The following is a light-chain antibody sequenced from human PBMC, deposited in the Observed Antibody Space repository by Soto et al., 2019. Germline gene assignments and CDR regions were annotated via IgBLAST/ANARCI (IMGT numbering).Light chain of an antibody. V-gene: IGLV1-51*02. CDR2: ENN. Sequence: QPPPLSAGPGQKVTPPYPGSSSHIGNNYVSWYQQLPRTAPKLLIYENNKRPSGIPDRFSGSKSGTSATLGITGLQTGDEADYYCGTWDSSLSAYVFGTGTKVTVL. CDR1: SSHIGNNY. CDR3: GTWDSSLSAYV. J-gene: IGLJ1*01.